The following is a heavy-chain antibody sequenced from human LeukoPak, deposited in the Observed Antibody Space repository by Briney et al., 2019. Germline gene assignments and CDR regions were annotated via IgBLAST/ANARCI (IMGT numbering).Heavy chain of an antibody. D-gene: IGHD4/OR15-4a*01. CDR3: APSRRSLPDY. V-gene: IGHV3-23*01. Sequence: GGSLRLSCAASGXTFRSYAVSWVRQAPGKGLEWVSAISSSGGTTYYAGSVKGRFTVSRDNSKNTLYLLMNSLRDEDTGVYYCAPSRRSLPDYWGQGTLVTVSS. J-gene: IGHJ4*02. CDR2: ISSSGGTT. CDR1: GXTFRSYA.